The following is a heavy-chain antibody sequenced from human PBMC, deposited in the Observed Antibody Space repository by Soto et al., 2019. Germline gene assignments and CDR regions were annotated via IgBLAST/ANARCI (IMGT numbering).Heavy chain of an antibody. J-gene: IGHJ6*02. CDR2: INSDGSST. CDR3: ARAPGEYSSSSSAGYGMDV. V-gene: IGHV3-74*01. CDR1: GFTFSSYW. D-gene: IGHD6-6*01. Sequence: GGSLRLSCAASGFTFSSYWMHWVRQAPGKGLVWVSRINSDGSSTSYADSVEGRFTISRDNAKNTLYLQMNSLRAEDTAVYYCARAPGEYSSSSSAGYGMDVWGQGTTVTVSS.